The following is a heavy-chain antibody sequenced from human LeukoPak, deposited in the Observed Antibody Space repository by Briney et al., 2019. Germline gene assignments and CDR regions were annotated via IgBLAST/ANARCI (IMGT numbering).Heavy chain of an antibody. D-gene: IGHD3-22*01. Sequence: SVKVSCKASGGTFSSYAISWVRQAPGQGLEWMGRIIPILGIANYAQKFQGRVTITADKSTSTAYMELSSLRSEDTAVYYCASPYYYDNSGYYSPYYFDYWGQGTLVTVSS. CDR1: GGTFSSYA. V-gene: IGHV1-69*04. CDR2: IIPILGIA. CDR3: ASPYYYDNSGYYSPYYFDY. J-gene: IGHJ4*02.